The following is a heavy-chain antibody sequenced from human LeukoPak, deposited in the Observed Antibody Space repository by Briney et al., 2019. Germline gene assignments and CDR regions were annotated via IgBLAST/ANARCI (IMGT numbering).Heavy chain of an antibody. Sequence: GGSLRLSCAASGFTFSDYRMNWVRQAPGKGLEDLSYINSDGKTTWYADSVKGRFTASRDNAKNSLYLQMNNLRAEDTALYYCAKAAGFLITFGGVIADAFDIWGQGTMVTVSS. CDR1: GFTFSDYR. J-gene: IGHJ3*02. V-gene: IGHV3-48*01. CDR3: AKAAGFLITFGGVIADAFDI. D-gene: IGHD3-16*02. CDR2: INSDGKTT.